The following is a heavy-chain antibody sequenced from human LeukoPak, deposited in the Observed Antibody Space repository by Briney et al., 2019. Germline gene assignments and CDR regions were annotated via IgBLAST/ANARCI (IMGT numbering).Heavy chain of an antibody. D-gene: IGHD3-22*01. CDR1: GYTFTGYY. J-gene: IGHJ5*02. V-gene: IGHV1-2*02. Sequence: ASVKVSCKASGYTFTGYYMHWVRQAPGQGLEWMGWINPNTGGTNSAQKLQGRVTMTTDTSTSTAYMELRSLRSDDAAVYYCARGGTYYYDSSGINWFDPWGQGTLVTVSS. CDR3: ARGGTYYYDSSGINWFDP. CDR2: INPNTGGT.